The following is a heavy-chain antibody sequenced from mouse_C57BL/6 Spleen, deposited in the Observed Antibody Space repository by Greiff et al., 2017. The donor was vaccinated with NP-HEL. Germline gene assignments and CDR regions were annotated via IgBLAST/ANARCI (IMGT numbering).Heavy chain of an antibody. Sequence: QVQLQQPGAELVKPGASVKMSCKASGYTFTSYWITWVKQRPGQGLEWIGDIYPGSGSTNYNEKFKSKATLTVDTSSSTAYMQLSSLTSEDSAVYYCARDSLITTVVATKDYFDYWGQGTTLTVSS. CDR3: ARDSLITTVVATKDYFDY. CDR2: IYPGSGST. J-gene: IGHJ2*01. D-gene: IGHD1-1*01. CDR1: GYTFTSYW. V-gene: IGHV1-55*01.